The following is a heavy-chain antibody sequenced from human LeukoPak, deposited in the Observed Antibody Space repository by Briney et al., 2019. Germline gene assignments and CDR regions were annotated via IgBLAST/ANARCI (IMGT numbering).Heavy chain of an antibody. CDR3: ARAPHPTAVAAAFDI. Sequence: ASVKVSCKASGYTFTGYYMHWVRQAPGQGLEWMGWINPNSGGTNYAQKFQGRVTMTRDTSISTAYMELSRLRSDDTAVYYCARAPHPTAVAAAFDIWGQGTMVTVSS. J-gene: IGHJ3*02. CDR1: GYTFTGYY. V-gene: IGHV1-2*02. D-gene: IGHD6-19*01. CDR2: INPNSGGT.